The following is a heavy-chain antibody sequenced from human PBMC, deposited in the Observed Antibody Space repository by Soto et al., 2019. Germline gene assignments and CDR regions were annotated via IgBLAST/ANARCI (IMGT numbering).Heavy chain of an antibody. V-gene: IGHV1-18*01. CDR2: ISGYNGNT. J-gene: IGHJ6*02. Sequence: QVQVVQSGDEVKKPGASVKVSCKASGYTFTNYGFSWVRQAPGQGLEWMGWISGYNGNTKYAEKFQGRGTMTTDTSTSTAHMELRSLRSDDTAVYYCAREGQAPYYYYGMDVWGQVTAVTVSS. CDR3: AREGQAPYYYYGMDV. CDR1: GYTFTNYG.